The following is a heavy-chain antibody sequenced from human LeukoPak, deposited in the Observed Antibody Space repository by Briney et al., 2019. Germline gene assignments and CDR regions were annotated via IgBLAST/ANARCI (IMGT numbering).Heavy chain of an antibody. CDR1: GYTFTGYY. V-gene: IGHV1-2*02. D-gene: IGHD2-2*01. Sequence: GASVKVSCKASGYTFTGYYMHWVRQAPGQGLEWMGWINPNSGGTNYAQKFQGRVTMTRDTSISTAYMELSRLRSDDTAVYYCARDPGGYCSSTSCPYYYYMDVWGKGTTVTVSS. CDR2: INPNSGGT. J-gene: IGHJ6*03. CDR3: ARDPGGYCSSTSCPYYYYMDV.